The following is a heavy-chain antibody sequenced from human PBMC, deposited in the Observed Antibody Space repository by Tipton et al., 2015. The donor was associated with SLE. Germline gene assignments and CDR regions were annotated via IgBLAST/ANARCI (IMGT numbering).Heavy chain of an antibody. CDR2: IDPNSGNA. CDR1: GYSLTSYE. D-gene: IGHD3-9*01. Sequence: QLVQSGPEVKKPGASVKVSCKPSGYSLTSYEINWVRQATGQGPEWMGWIDPNSGNANYAQKFQGRVTMTSDTSINTAYMELSSLRSEATAMYYCASPNFDILTGQRGSAFDYWGQGTLVTVSS. J-gene: IGHJ4*02. CDR3: ASPNFDILTGQRGSAFDY. V-gene: IGHV1-8*02.